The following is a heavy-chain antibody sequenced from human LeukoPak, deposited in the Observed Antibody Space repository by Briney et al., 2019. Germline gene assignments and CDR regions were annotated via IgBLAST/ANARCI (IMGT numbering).Heavy chain of an antibody. CDR2: INPNSGGT. D-gene: IGHD5-12*01. Sequence: ASVKVSCKASGYTFTGYYMHWVRQAPGQGLEWMGWINPNSGGTNYAQKFQGRVTMTRDTSISTAYMELSRLRSDDTAVYYCARARVATTNPSDYWGQGTLVTVSS. J-gene: IGHJ4*02. CDR1: GYTFTGYY. V-gene: IGHV1-2*02. CDR3: ARARVATTNPSDY.